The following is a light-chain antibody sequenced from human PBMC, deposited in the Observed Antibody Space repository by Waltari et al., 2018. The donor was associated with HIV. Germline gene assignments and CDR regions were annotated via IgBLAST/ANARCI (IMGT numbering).Light chain of an antibody. Sequence: DIKMTQSTSSQYASVGHRVTITCRASQSISNHLNWYQQKAGKAPKLLVYAASSLQSGVPSRFSGIGSGTDFTLTITSLQPEDFATYYCQQSYSTPITFGQGTRLEIK. J-gene: IGKJ5*01. CDR1: QSISNH. CDR2: AAS. CDR3: QQSYSTPIT. V-gene: IGKV1-39*01.